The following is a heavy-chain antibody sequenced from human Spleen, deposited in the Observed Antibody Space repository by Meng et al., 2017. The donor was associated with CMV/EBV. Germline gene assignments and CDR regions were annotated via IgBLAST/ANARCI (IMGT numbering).Heavy chain of an antibody. CDR2: ISGSGGST. Sequence: GESLKISCAASGFTFSNYAMSWVRQAPGKGLEWVSAISGSGGSTYYADSVKGRFTISRDNSKNTLYLQMNSLRAEDTAVYYCAKAHDFWSGYYDYWGQGTLVTVSS. CDR3: AKAHDFWSGYYDY. V-gene: IGHV3-23*01. J-gene: IGHJ4*02. CDR1: GFTFSNYA. D-gene: IGHD3-3*01.